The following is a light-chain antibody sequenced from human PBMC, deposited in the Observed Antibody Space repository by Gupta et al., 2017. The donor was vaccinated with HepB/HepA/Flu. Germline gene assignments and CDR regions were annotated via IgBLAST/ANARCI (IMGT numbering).Light chain of an antibody. J-gene: IGKJ5*01. CDR3: QQTYSTPRVT. CDR1: QSISSY. Sequence: DIQMTQSPSSLSASVGDRVTITCRASQSISSYLNWYQQKPGKAPKLLIYAASSLQSGVPSRFSGSGYGTDFTLTISSRQPEDFATYYCQQTYSTPRVTFGQGTPMEIK. V-gene: IGKV1-39*01. CDR2: AAS.